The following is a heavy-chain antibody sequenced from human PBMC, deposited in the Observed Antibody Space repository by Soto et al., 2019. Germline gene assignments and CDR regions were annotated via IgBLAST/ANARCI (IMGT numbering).Heavy chain of an antibody. J-gene: IGHJ5*02. Sequence: QVQLVQSGAEVKKPGSSVKVSCKASGGTFSSYAITWVRQAPGQGLEWMGGIIPIFGTANYAQKFQARVTIVAYESTSTAYEELSSRRSEDTSVYYCARARGPSSGYYPDWFNPWGEGNLVTVSS. CDR1: GGTFSSYA. CDR3: ARARGPSSGYYPDWFNP. V-gene: IGHV1-69*12. CDR2: IIPIFGTA. D-gene: IGHD3-22*01.